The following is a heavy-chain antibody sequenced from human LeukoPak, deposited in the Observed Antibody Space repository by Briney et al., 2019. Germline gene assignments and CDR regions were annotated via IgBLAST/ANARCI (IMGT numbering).Heavy chain of an antibody. J-gene: IGHJ4*02. CDR3: AKGVSVAGMMDYFDY. D-gene: IGHD6-19*01. CDR2: ISGSGGST. Sequence: GGSLRLSCAASGFTFSSYAMSWVRQAPGKGLEWVSAISGSGGSTYYADSVKGRLTISRDNSKNTLYLQMNSLRAEDTAVYYCAKGVSVAGMMDYFDYWGQGTLVTVSS. V-gene: IGHV3-23*01. CDR1: GFTFSSYA.